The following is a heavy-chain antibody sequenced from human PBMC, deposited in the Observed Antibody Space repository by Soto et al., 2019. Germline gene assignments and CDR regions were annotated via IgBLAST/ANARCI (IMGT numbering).Heavy chain of an antibody. V-gene: IGHV3-72*01. J-gene: IGHJ6*02. Sequence: EVQLVESGGGLIQPGGSLRLSCAASGLIFSDYHMDWVRQAPGKGLEWVGRIRRKANSYTTEYAASVKGRFTISRDDSKNSLYLQMNSLKSEDTPVYYCAMLGGWSGGSSGMDVWGQGTTVTVSS. D-gene: IGHD6-19*01. CDR2: IRRKANSYTT. CDR3: AMLGGWSGGSSGMDV. CDR1: GLIFSDYH.